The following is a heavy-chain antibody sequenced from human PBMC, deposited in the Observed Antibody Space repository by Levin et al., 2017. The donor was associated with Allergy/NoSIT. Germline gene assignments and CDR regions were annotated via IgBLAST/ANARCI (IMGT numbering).Heavy chain of an antibody. V-gene: IGHV4-4*07. J-gene: IGHJ6*02. CDR3: ARTYLYYSYGMDV. CDR2: IYASGST. CDR1: GGSISSYY. Sequence: ESLKISCTVSGGSISSYYWSWIRQPAGKGLEWIGRIYASGSTNYNPSLKSRVTMSIDTSKNQFSLKLSSVTATDTAVYYCARTYLYYSYGMDVWGQGTTVTVSS. D-gene: IGHD2-21*01.